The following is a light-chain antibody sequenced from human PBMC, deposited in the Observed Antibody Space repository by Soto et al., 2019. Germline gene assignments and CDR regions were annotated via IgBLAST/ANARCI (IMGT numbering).Light chain of an antibody. Sequence: QSVLTQPPSASATPGQRVTISCSGSSSNIGSNFVYWYQQLPGTAPKLLIYRNNQRPSGVPDRFSGSKSGTSASLAISGLRSEDEADYYCAAWDASLSGQVFGGGTKLTVL. CDR1: SSNIGSNF. J-gene: IGLJ3*02. CDR3: AAWDASLSGQV. V-gene: IGLV1-47*01. CDR2: RNN.